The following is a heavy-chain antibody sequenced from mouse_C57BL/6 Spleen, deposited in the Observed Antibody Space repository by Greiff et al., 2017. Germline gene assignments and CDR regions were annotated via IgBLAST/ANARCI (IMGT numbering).Heavy chain of an antibody. Sequence: QVQLQQPGAELVMPGASVKLSCKASGYTFTSYWMHWVKQRPGQGLEWIGEIDPSDSYTNYNQKLKGKSTLTVDKSSSTAYMQLSSLTSEDSAVYYCARSLYPGFDYWGQGTTLTVSS. D-gene: IGHD2-1*01. CDR3: ARSLYPGFDY. CDR2: IDPSDSYT. V-gene: IGHV1-69*01. J-gene: IGHJ2*01. CDR1: GYTFTSYW.